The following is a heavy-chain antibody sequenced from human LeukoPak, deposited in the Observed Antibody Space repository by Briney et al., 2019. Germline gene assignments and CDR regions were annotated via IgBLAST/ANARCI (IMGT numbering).Heavy chain of an antibody. CDR2: ISYDGSNK. J-gene: IGHJ3*02. D-gene: IGHD3-22*01. CDR1: GFTFSSYA. V-gene: IGHV3-30*04. Sequence: GGSLRLSCAASGFTFSSYAMHWVRQAPGKGLEWVAVISYDGSNKYYADSVKGRFTISRDNSKNTLYLQMNSLRAEDTAVYYCARAVGYYDSSGYYGHAFDIWGQGTMVTVSS. CDR3: ARAVGYYDSSGYYGHAFDI.